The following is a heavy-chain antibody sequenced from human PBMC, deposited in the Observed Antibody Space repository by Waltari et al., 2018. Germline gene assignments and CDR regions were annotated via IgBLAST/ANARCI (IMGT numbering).Heavy chain of an antibody. D-gene: IGHD3-22*01. CDR2: VYISGIT. CDR1: DDSTRYSSYF. CDR3: ARGGYYYETLGDS. V-gene: IGHV4-39*07. J-gene: IGHJ5*01. Sequence: LQLQESGPGLVTASETLSLNCTVSDDSTRYSSYFWGWIRQPPGKGLELIGSVYISGITYYNPSLKSRVAMSLEPSKTQFSLKLRSVTAADAAVYYCARGGYYYETLGDSWGQGALVTVSS.